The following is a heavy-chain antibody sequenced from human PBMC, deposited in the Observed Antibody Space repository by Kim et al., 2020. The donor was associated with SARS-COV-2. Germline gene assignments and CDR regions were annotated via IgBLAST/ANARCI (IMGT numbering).Heavy chain of an antibody. D-gene: IGHD1-26*01. Sequence: NPSRKSRVTISVAKSKNQFSLKLSSVTAADTAVYYCARVGASIVGATIDYWGQGTLVTVSS. CDR3: ARVGASIVGATIDY. J-gene: IGHJ4*02. V-gene: IGHV4-4*02.